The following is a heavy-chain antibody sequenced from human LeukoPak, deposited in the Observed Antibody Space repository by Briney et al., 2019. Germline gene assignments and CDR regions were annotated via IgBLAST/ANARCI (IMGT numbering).Heavy chain of an antibody. CDR1: GFTFSNAW. CDR3: ARARDAGYCSGGSCYSILAY. CDR2: ISSSSSTM. J-gene: IGHJ4*02. D-gene: IGHD2-15*01. Sequence: PGGSLRLSCAASGFTFSNAWMSWVRQAPGKGLEWVSYISSSSSTMYYADSVKGRFTISRDNAKNSLYLQMNSLRAEDTAVYYCARARDAGYCSGGSCYSILAYWGQGTLVTVSS. V-gene: IGHV3-48*04.